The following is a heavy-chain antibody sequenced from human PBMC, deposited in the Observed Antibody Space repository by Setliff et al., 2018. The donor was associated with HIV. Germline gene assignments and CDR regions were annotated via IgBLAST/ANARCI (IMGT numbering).Heavy chain of an antibody. V-gene: IGHV4-31*03. CDR1: GGSISSGGYY. Sequence: PSETLSLTCTVSGGSISSGGYYWSWIRQHPGKGLEWIGYIYYSGSTYYNPSLKSRVTTSVDTSKNQFSLKLSSATAADTAVYYCARDYGDTPSYYYYYGMDVWGQGTTVTVSS. J-gene: IGHJ6*02. CDR3: ARDYGDTPSYYYYYGMDV. CDR2: IYYSGST. D-gene: IGHD4-17*01.